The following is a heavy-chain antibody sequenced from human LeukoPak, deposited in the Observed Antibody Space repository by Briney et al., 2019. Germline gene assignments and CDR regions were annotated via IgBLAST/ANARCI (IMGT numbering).Heavy chain of an antibody. J-gene: IGHJ4*02. Sequence: GASVKVSCKASGGTFSSYAISWVRQAPGQGLEWMGRIIPILGIANYAQKFQGRVTITADKSTSTAYMKLSSLRSEDTAVYYCARVDSSGWPDYWGQGTLVTVSS. CDR1: GGTFSSYA. D-gene: IGHD6-19*01. CDR2: IIPILGIA. CDR3: ARVDSSGWPDY. V-gene: IGHV1-69*04.